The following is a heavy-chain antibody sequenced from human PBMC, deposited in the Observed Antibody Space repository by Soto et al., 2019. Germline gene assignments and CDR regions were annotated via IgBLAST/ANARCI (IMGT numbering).Heavy chain of an antibody. CDR3: ARGGYGDYARSPYFGMDV. V-gene: IGHV3-53*01. CDR1: GFAVNNNY. CDR2: LYSGGNT. D-gene: IGHD4-17*01. J-gene: IGHJ6*02. Sequence: EVQLEESGGGLIQPGGSLRLSCAASGFAVNNNYMSWVRQAPGKGLEWVSFLYSGGNTYYADAVKGRFTISRDNSKNTLFLKMNNLKAEDTAVYYCARGGYGDYARSPYFGMDVWGQGTTVTVSS.